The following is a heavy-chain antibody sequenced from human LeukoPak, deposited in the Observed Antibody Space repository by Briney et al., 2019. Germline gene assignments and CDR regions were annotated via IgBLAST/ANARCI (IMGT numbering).Heavy chain of an antibody. CDR3: ARGSLPLGEKTYDY. D-gene: IGHD3-16*01. V-gene: IGHV3-30*03. CDR1: GFTFSNYG. Sequence: GGTLRLSCAASGFTFSNYGIHWVRQAPGKGLEWVAVISYDGSNKFYADSVKGRFTISRDNSKNTLYLQMNSLRAEDTAVYYCARGSLPLGEKTYDYWGQGTLVTVSS. CDR2: ISYDGSNK. J-gene: IGHJ4*02.